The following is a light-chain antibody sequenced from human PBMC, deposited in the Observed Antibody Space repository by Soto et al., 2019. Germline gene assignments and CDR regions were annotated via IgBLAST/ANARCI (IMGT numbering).Light chain of an antibody. CDR2: DAA. J-gene: IGKJ4*01. CDR1: QSIDSGY. Sequence: EIVLTQSPGTLSLSPGETATLSCRASQSIDSGYVAWYQQRPGLSPRLLIFDAASRATGIPDRFSGSGSGTDFNLIIRRLEPEDLAVYYCQQYYRSPYTFGGGTKVEIK. V-gene: IGKV3-20*01. CDR3: QQYYRSPYT.